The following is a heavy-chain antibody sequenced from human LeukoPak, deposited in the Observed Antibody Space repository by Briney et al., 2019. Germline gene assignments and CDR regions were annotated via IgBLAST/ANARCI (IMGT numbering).Heavy chain of an antibody. J-gene: IGHJ5*02. V-gene: IGHV3-21*01. CDR3: ARDIVVVPAAINSGWFDP. Sequence: PGGSLRLSCAASGFTFSSYSMNRVRQAPGKGLEWVSSISSSSSYIYYADSVKGRFTISRDNAKNSLYLQMNSLRAEDTAVYYCARDIVVVPAAINSGWFDPWGQGTLVTVSS. CDR1: GFTFSSYS. D-gene: IGHD2-2*01. CDR2: ISSSSSYI.